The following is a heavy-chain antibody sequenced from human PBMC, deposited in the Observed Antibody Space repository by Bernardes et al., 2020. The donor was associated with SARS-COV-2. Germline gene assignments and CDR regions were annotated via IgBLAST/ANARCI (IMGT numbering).Heavy chain of an antibody. Sequence: SETLSLTCTVSGGSITNYYWSWIRQSPGKGLEWIGFMYFTGSTNYNPSLKSRVTMSVDTSKNQFSLKVRSVTAADTAVYYCARGPMYVTGFDVWGQVTMITVSS. CDR2: MYFTGST. J-gene: IGHJ3*01. CDR3: ARGPMYVTGFDV. D-gene: IGHD2-8*01. V-gene: IGHV4-59*01. CDR1: GGSITNYY.